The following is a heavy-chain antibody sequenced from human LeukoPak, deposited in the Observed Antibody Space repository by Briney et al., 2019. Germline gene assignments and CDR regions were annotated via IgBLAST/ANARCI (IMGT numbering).Heavy chain of an antibody. J-gene: IGHJ3*02. V-gene: IGHV3-48*03. Sequence: GGSLRLSCAASGSTFSTFITYDFNWVRQAPGKGLEWVSYMSSSGATIYYADSVKGRFTVSRDNAKNSLYLQMNSLRAEDTAIYYCARDLVSGAYTFDIWGQGTMVTASS. CDR2: MSSSGATI. CDR1: GSTFSTFI. CDR3: ARDLVSGAYTFDI. D-gene: IGHD3-16*01.